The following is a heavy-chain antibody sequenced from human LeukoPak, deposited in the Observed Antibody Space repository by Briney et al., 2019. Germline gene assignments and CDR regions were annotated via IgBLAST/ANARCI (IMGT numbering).Heavy chain of an antibody. J-gene: IGHJ4*02. CDR2: ICYSGST. Sequence: SETLSLTCAVSAGSITSSSYYWGWIRQFPGKGLEWIGSICYSGSTYCNPSLQSRVAISVDTSKNQFSLKLNSVTAADTAMYYCARSGGYCGPTTCHVTNFDFWGQGALVTVSS. CDR3: ARSGGYCGPTTCHVTNFDF. V-gene: IGHV4-39*01. D-gene: IGHD2-15*01. CDR1: AGSITSSSYY.